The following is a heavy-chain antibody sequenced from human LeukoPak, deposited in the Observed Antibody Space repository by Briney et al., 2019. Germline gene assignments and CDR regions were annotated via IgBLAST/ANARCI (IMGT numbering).Heavy chain of an antibody. V-gene: IGHV4-39*01. CDR3: GRLAWVCRGGSCYSGVDY. CDR2: IYYTGST. CDR1: GGSISSSSYY. J-gene: IGHJ4*02. D-gene: IGHD2-15*01. Sequence: KPSETLSLTCTVSGGSISSSSYYWGWIRQPPGKGLEWIGTIYYTGSTYYNPSLKSRVTISVDTSKNQFSLKLSSVTAADTAVYYCGRLAWVCRGGSCYSGVDYWGQGTLVTVSS.